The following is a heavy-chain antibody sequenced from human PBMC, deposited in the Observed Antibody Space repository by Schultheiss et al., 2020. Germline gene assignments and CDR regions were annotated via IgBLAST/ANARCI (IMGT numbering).Heavy chain of an antibody. V-gene: IGHV3-23*01. CDR2: ISGSGGST. CDR3: AKDREGFVQGGFDY. D-gene: IGHD3-10*02. CDR1: GFTFSSYS. J-gene: IGHJ4*02. Sequence: GGSLRLSCAASGFTFSSYSMNWVRQAPGKGLEWVSAISGSGGSTYYADSVKGRFTISRDNSKNTLYLQMNSLRAEDTAVYYCAKDREGFVQGGFDYWGQGTLVTVSA.